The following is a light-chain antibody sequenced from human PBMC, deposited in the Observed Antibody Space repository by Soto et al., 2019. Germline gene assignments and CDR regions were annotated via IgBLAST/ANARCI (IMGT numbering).Light chain of an antibody. V-gene: IGKV3-15*01. Sequence: EIVMTQSPATLSVSPGERATLSCRASQSIRSNLAWYQQKPGQAPRLLIYGAYTRATGIPARFSGSGSGTEFTLSITSLQSEDFAVYYCQQYNNWPPFTFGPGTKVEIK. J-gene: IGKJ3*01. CDR3: QQYNNWPPFT. CDR1: QSIRSN. CDR2: GAY.